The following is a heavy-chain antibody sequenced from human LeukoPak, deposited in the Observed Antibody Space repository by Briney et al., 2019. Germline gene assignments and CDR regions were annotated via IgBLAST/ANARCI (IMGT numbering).Heavy chain of an antibody. V-gene: IGHV3-7*01. CDR3: ARDGGPESYYYYMDV. CDR1: GFTFSSYW. Sequence: GGSLRLSCAASGFTFSSYWMSWVRQAPGRGLEWVANIKQDGSEKYYVDSVKGRFTISRDNAKDSLYLQMNSLRAEDTAVYYCARDGGPESYYYYMDVWGKGTTVTVSS. J-gene: IGHJ6*03. D-gene: IGHD3-16*01. CDR2: IKQDGSEK.